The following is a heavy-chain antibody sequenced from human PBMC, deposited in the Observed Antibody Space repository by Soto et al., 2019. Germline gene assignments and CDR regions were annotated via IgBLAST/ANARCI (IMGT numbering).Heavy chain of an antibody. V-gene: IGHV3-7*01. CDR1: GLTLSSSW. Sequence: PGGSLRLSCAASGLTLSSSWMSWVRRAPGKGLEWVALIKQDGSAKRYVESVEGRFTISRDNAKNSLYLQMNSLRAEDTALYYCARDPGFGALDYWGRGTLVTVSS. CDR2: IKQDGSAK. J-gene: IGHJ4*02. CDR3: ARDPGFGALDY. D-gene: IGHD3-10*01.